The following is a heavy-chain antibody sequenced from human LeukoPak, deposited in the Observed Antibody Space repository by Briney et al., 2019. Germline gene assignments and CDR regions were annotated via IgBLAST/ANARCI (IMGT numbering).Heavy chain of an antibody. V-gene: IGHV1-18*01. J-gene: IGHJ4*02. CDR1: VYTFTSYG. CDR2: IRAYNGNT. Sequence: SVTLSCKASVYTFTSYGISWVRQDPAQGIEWMGWIRAYNGNTNYAQKLQGRVTMTTDTPTSTAYMELRSPGSDDTGVYCCARVGDYSDYHGDYWGQGTLVTVSS. CDR3: ARVGDYSDYHGDY. D-gene: IGHD4-11*01.